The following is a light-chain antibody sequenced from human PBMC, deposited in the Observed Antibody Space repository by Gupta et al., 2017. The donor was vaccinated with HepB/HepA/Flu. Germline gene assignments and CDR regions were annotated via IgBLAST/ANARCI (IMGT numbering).Light chain of an antibody. Sequence: DIQLTQSPSFLSASVGDRVTITCRASQGIGSYLAWYQQRPGKALNLLIYAASTLQSGVPSRFSGSGSGTEFTLSISSLQPEDFATYYCQQGNSFPRTFGQGTTVEIK. CDR1: QGIGSY. CDR3: QQGNSFPRT. CDR2: AAS. J-gene: IGKJ1*01. V-gene: IGKV1-9*01.